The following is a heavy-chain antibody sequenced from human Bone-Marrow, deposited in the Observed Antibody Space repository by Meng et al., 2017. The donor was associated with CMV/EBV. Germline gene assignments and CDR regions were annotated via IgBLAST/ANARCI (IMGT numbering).Heavy chain of an antibody. CDR2: INHSGST. CDR1: GGSFSGYY. D-gene: IGHD3-16*02. CDR3: ARTSFGGTYYDYVWGSYRYLHFDY. J-gene: IGHJ4*02. V-gene: IGHV4-34*01. Sequence: SETLSLTCAVYGGSFSGYYWSWIRQPPGKGLEWIGEINHSGSTNYNPSLKSRVTISVDTSKNQFSLKLSSVTAADTAVYYCARTSFGGTYYDYVWGSYRYLHFDYWGQGTLVTVSS.